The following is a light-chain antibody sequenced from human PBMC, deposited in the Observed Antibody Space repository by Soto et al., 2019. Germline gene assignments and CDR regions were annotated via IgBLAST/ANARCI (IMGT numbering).Light chain of an antibody. Sequence: EIVLTQSQGTLSLSPGERATPSCRASQSVSNNYLAWYQRKPGQAPRLLIYGASYRATDIPGRFSGSGSGTDFTLTITSLEPEDFAVYYCQQYGSSPPTFGQGTKVEIK. CDR2: GAS. CDR3: QQYGSSPPT. CDR1: QSVSNNY. J-gene: IGKJ1*01. V-gene: IGKV3-20*01.